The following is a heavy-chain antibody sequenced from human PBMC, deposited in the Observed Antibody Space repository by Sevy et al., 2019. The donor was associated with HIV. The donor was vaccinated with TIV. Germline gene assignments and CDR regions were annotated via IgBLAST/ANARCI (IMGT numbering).Heavy chain of an antibody. CDR1: GFTFSTYD. Sequence: GGSLRLSCAASGFTFSTYDMHWVRQAPGKGLEWVAHIRYDGSNKYYADSVRGRFTISRDNSKNTLYLQMNGLRAEDTAVYYCARGRKTTQEWLEELDYYYGVDVWGQGTTVTVSS. J-gene: IGHJ6*02. V-gene: IGHV3-30*02. D-gene: IGHD2-8*01. CDR3: ARGRKTTQEWLEELDYYYGVDV. CDR2: IRYDGSNK.